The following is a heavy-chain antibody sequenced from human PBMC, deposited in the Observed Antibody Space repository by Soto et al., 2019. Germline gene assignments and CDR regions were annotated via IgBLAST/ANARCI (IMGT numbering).Heavy chain of an antibody. CDR3: ARLACGDTGQEDFDY. CDR1: GLTFSSYA. CDR2: ISYNGSKT. Sequence: PGGSRRLSCAASGLTFSSYAMHWVRQAPGKGLEWVAVISYNGSKTNYADSVKGRFTITRDNSKSTLYLQMSSLRAEDTAVYYCARLACGDTGQEDFDYWGQGTLVTVSS. D-gene: IGHD5-18*01. J-gene: IGHJ4*02. V-gene: IGHV3-30*03.